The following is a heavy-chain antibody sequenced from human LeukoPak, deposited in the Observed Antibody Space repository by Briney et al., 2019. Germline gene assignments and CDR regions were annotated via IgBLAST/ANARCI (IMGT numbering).Heavy chain of an antibody. CDR1: GGSISSYY. Sequence: SETLSLTCTVSGGSISSYYWSWIRQPPGKGLEWIGYIYNSESTNYNPSLKSRVPISGDTSRNQVFLKLRSVTAADTAVYYCAKIRERTGTTFDSWGQGTLVTVSS. CDR2: IYNSEST. CDR3: AKIRERTGTTFDS. J-gene: IGHJ4*02. D-gene: IGHD1-1*01. V-gene: IGHV4-59*08.